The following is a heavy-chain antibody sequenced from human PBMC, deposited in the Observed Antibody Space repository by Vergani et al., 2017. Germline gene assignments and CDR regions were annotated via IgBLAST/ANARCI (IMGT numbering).Heavy chain of an antibody. V-gene: IGHV4-34*01. CDR2: INHSGST. J-gene: IGHJ6*02. D-gene: IGHD3-10*01. CDR1: GGSFSGYY. CDR3: ARDLLTFSICGSGGPMYGMDV. Sequence: QVQLQQWGAGLLKPSETLSLTCAVYGGSFSGYYWSWIRQPPGKGLEWIGEINHSGSTNYNPSLKSRVTISVDTSKNQFSLKLSSVTAADTAVYYCARDLLTFSICGSGGPMYGMDVWGQGTTVTVSS.